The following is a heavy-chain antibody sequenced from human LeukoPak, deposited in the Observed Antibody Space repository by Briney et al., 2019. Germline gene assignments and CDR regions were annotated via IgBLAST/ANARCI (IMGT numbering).Heavy chain of an antibody. J-gene: IGHJ6*02. CDR3: ARDLSDYDILTGYQGLYYYYGMDV. D-gene: IGHD3-9*01. CDR2: IWYDGSNK. V-gene: IGHV3-33*01. Sequence: GRSLRLSCAASGFTFSSYGMHWVRQAPGKGLEWVAVIWYDGSNKYYADSVKGRFTISRDNSKNTLYLQMNSLRAEDTAVYYCARDLSDYDILTGYQGLYYYYGMDVWGQGTTVTVSS. CDR1: GFTFSSYG.